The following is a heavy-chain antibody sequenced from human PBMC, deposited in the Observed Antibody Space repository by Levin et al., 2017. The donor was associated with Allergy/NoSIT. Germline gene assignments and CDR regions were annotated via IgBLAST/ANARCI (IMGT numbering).Heavy chain of an antibody. CDR2: IKPDGSET. CDR3: AREDYSSFDF. V-gene: IGHV3-7*01. CDR1: GFTFSSYW. Sequence: GESLKISCAASGFTFSSYWVTWVRQAPGKGLEWVANIKPDGSETSYVDSVKGRFTISRDNARNSLYLQMNSLRVEDTAVYYCAREDYSSFDFWGQGTLVTVSS. J-gene: IGHJ4*02. D-gene: IGHD3-16*01.